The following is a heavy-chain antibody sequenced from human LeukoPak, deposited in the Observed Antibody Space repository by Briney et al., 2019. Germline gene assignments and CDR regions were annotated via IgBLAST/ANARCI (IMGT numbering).Heavy chain of an antibody. J-gene: IGHJ4*02. V-gene: IGHV3-23*01. CDR2: ISGSGGST. CDR1: GFTFISYA. D-gene: IGHD6-19*01. CDR3: ATDSSGWYYFDY. Sequence: PGGCLRLSCAASGFTFISYAMSWVRQAPGKGLEWVSAISGSGGSTYYADSVKGRFTISRDNSKNTLYLQMNSLRAEDTAVYYCATDSSGWYYFDYWGQGTLVTVSS.